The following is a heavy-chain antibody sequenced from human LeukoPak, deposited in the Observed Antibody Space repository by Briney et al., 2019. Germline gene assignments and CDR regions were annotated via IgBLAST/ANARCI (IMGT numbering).Heavy chain of an antibody. V-gene: IGHV3-7*01. CDR1: GFTFSNYW. D-gene: IGHD3-22*01. J-gene: IGHJ4*02. Sequence: GGSLRLSCAASGFTFSNYWMNWVRQAPGKGLEWVANIKQDGSEKYYVDSVKGRFTISRDNAKNSLYLQMNSLRAEDTAVYYCARDSHYDSSGYYGYFDYWGQGTLVTVSS. CDR2: IKQDGSEK. CDR3: ARDSHYDSSGYYGYFDY.